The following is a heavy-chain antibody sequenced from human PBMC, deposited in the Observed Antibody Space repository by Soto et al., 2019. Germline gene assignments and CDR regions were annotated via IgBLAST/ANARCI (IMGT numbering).Heavy chain of an antibody. CDR1: GFTFSDSY. Sequence: QVQLVESGGGLVKPGGSLRLSCVASGFTFSDSYMSWVRQAPGKGLEWVSYISSTSSFTDYAESVKGRFIISRDNAKNSLFLQMNSLRAEETALYYCARRDGYNYFDFWGQGTLVSVSS. D-gene: IGHD5-12*01. J-gene: IGHJ4*02. V-gene: IGHV3-11*06. CDR2: ISSTSSFT. CDR3: ARRDGYNYFDF.